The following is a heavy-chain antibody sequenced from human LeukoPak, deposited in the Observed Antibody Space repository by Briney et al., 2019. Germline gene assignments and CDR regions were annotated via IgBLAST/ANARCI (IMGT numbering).Heavy chain of an antibody. D-gene: IGHD2-2*01. CDR2: ISSSSSYI. J-gene: IGHJ4*02. V-gene: IGHV3-21*04. CDR3: AKPPIVVVPAVPDY. CDR1: GFIFSSYS. Sequence: GGSLRLSCAASGFIFSSYSMNWVRQAPGKGLEWVSSISSSSSYIYYADSVKGRFTISRDNSKNTLYLQMNSLRAEDTAVYYCAKPPIVVVPAVPDYWGQGTLVTVSS.